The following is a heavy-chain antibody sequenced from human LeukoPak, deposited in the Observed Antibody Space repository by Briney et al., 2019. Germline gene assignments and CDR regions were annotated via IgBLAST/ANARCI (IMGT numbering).Heavy chain of an antibody. D-gene: IGHD2-15*01. CDR3: AKNPYCSGGSCFSPAFDI. V-gene: IGHV3-23*01. Sequence: GGSLRLSCAASGFTFSTYAMSWVRQAPGKGLEWVSAISASGGSAYYADSVKGRFTISRDNSKNTLYLQMNNLRAEDTAVYYCAKNPYCSGGSCFSPAFDIWGQGTLVIVSS. J-gene: IGHJ3*02. CDR1: GFTFSTYA. CDR2: ISASGGSA.